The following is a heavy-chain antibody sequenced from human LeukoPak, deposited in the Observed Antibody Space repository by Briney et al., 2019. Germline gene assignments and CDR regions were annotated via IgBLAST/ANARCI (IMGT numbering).Heavy chain of an antibody. CDR2: IYHSGST. Sequence: SETLSLTCTVSGGSISSSFYYWGWIRQPPGKGLEWIGSIYHSGSTYYNPSLKSRVTISVDTSRNQFSLKLSSVTAADTAVYYCARDSGYASFDYWGQGALVTVSS. D-gene: IGHD5-12*01. J-gene: IGHJ4*02. CDR3: ARDSGYASFDY. CDR1: GGSISSSFYY. V-gene: IGHV4-39*07.